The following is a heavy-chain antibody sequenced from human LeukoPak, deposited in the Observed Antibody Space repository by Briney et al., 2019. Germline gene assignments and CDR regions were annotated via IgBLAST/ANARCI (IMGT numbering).Heavy chain of an antibody. J-gene: IGHJ4*02. CDR1: GFTFSSYA. CDR3: AKVLAYYYDSSGYSDLYFDY. V-gene: IGHV3-23*01. Sequence: GGSLRLSCAASGFTFSSYAMSWVRQAPGKGLECVSIISGSGASTYYADSVKGRFTISRDNSKDTLYLQMNSLRAEDTAVYYCAKVLAYYYDSSGYSDLYFDYWGQGTLVTVSS. CDR2: ISGSGAST. D-gene: IGHD3-22*01.